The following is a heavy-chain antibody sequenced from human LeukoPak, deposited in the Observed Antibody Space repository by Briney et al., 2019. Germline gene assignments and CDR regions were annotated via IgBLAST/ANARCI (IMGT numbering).Heavy chain of an antibody. CDR2: ISYDGSNK. V-gene: IGHV3-30*18. CDR3: ANGRPCSGGSCYKYFQH. J-gene: IGHJ1*01. D-gene: IGHD2-15*01. Sequence: GRSLRLSCAASGFTFRTYGMHRVPQAPGKGLERVAVISYDGSNKYYADYVKGRFTISRDNSNNTLYLQMNSLRAEDTAVYYCANGRPCSGGSCYKYFQHWGQGTLVTVSS. CDR1: GFTFRTYG.